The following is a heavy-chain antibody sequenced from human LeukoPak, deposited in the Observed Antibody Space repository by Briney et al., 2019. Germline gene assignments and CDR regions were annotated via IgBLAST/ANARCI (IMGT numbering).Heavy chain of an antibody. D-gene: IGHD6-13*01. CDR1: GYTFTSYG. CDR3: ARVGQQLLRASINWFDP. Sequence: ASVKVSCKASGYTFTSYGISWVRQAPGQGLEWMGWISAYNGNTNYAQKLQGRVTMTTDTSTSTAYMELRSLRSDDTAVYYCARVGQQLLRASINWFDPWGQGTLVTVSS. CDR2: ISAYNGNT. J-gene: IGHJ5*02. V-gene: IGHV1-18*01.